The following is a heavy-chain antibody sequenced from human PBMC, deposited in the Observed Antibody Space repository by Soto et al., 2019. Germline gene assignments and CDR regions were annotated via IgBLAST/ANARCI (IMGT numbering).Heavy chain of an antibody. CDR1: GGSISSGGYY. Sequence: QVQLQESGPGLVKPSQTLSLTCTVSGGSISSGGYYWSWIRQHPGKGLEWIGYIYYSGSTYYNPSLRXRVTXSXCASMNQFSLRLRSVTAADTAVYCCARAYGSGDMDVWGQGTTVTVSS. V-gene: IGHV4-31*03. CDR2: IYYSGST. J-gene: IGHJ6*02. CDR3: ARAYGSGDMDV. D-gene: IGHD3-10*01.